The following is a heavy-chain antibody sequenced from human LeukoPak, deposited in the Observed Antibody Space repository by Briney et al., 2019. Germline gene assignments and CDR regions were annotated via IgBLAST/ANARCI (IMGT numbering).Heavy chain of an antibody. V-gene: IGHV3-13*01. CDR2: IGTAGDT. CDR1: GFTFSSYD. Sequence: GGSLRLSCAASGFTFSSYDMHWVRQATGKGLEWVSAIGTAGDTYYPGSVKGRFTISRENAKNSLYLQMNSLRAGDTAVYYCAREGILYSSGSFDYWGQGTLVTVSS. D-gene: IGHD6-19*01. CDR3: AREGILYSSGSFDY. J-gene: IGHJ4*02.